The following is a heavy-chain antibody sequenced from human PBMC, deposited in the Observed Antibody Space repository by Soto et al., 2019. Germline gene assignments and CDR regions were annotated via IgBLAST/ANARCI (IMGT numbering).Heavy chain of an antibody. V-gene: IGHV4-30-4*01. CDR2: IYYSGST. Sequence: QVQLQESGPGLVKPSQTLSLTCTVSGGSISSGDYYWSWIRQPPGKGLEWIGYIYYSGSTYYNPSLKSRVTISVDTSKNQFSLKLSSVTAADTAVYYCARINDYGDYLYWYFDLRGRGTLVTVSS. CDR3: ARINDYGDYLYWYFDL. CDR1: GGSISSGDYY. J-gene: IGHJ2*01. D-gene: IGHD4-17*01.